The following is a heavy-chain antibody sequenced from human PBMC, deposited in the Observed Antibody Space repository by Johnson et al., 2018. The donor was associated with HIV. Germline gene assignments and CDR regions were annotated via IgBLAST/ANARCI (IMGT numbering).Heavy chain of an antibody. Sequence: VQLVESGGGLVQPGGSLRLSCVASGCTISNYWMTWVRQAPGKGLEWVANTKQDGSEKYYVDAVKGRITISRDNAKNSLYLQMNSLRAEDTAVYYCARDQWMAGDAFDIWGQGTVVTVSS. CDR2: TKQDGSEK. J-gene: IGHJ3*02. CDR3: ARDQWMAGDAFDI. D-gene: IGHD5-24*01. CDR1: GCTISNYW. V-gene: IGHV3-7*01.